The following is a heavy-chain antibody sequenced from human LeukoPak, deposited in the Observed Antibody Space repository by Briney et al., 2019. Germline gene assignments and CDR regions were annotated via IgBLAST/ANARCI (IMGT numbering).Heavy chain of an antibody. CDR3: ARVGRWVFDY. D-gene: IGHD4-23*01. Sequence: SETLPLTCTVSAGSISSSSYYWGWIRQPPGKGLEWIGSIYYSGSTYYNTSLKSRVTISVDTSKNQFSLNLSSVTAADTAVYYCARVGRWVFDYWGQGTLVTVSS. CDR1: AGSISSSSYY. J-gene: IGHJ4*02. CDR2: IYYSGST. V-gene: IGHV4-39*07.